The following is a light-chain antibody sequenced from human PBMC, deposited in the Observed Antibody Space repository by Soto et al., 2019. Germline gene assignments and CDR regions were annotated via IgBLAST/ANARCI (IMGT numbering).Light chain of an antibody. CDR1: QDISKH. CDR2: DAS. J-gene: IGKJ5*01. Sequence: DIQMTQSPSSLSASVGDRVTITCQASQDISKHLNWYQQKPGKAPKVLIYDASSLQRGVPSRFSGSGAGTDFTFTIRSLQSDDVATYYCQQFEHRPTCGQGTRLEIK. V-gene: IGKV1-33*01. CDR3: QQFEHRPT.